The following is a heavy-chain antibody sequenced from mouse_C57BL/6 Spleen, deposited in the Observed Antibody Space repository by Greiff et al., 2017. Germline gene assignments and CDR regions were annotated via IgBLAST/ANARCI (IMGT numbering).Heavy chain of an antibody. CDR3: ANYYGSSYPFAY. CDR2: ISYDGSN. J-gene: IGHJ3*01. CDR1: GYSITSGYY. D-gene: IGHD1-1*01. Sequence: DVKLQESGPGLVKPSQSLSLTCSVTGYSITSGYYWNWIRQFPGNKLEWMGYISYDGSNNYNPSLKNRISITRDTSKNQFFLKLNSVTTEDTATYYCANYYGSSYPFAYWGQGTLVTVSA. V-gene: IGHV3-6*01.